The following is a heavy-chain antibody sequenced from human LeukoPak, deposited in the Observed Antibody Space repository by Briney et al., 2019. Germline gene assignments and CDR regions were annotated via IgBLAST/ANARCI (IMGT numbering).Heavy chain of an antibody. Sequence: SETLSLTCTVSGGSISSYYWSWIRQPAGKGLEWVGRIYTSGSTNYNPSLKSRVTMSVDTSKNQFSLKLSSVTAADTAVYYCARGVAVGIAAPGSFDYWGQGTLVTVSS. D-gene: IGHD6-13*01. V-gene: IGHV4-4*07. CDR1: GGSISSYY. CDR3: ARGVAVGIAAPGSFDY. CDR2: IYTSGST. J-gene: IGHJ4*02.